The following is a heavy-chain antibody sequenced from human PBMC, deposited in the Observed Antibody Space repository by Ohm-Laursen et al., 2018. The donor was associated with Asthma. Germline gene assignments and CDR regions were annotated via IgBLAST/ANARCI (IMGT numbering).Heavy chain of an antibody. CDR3: AKGSLTNGNYYYNYGMDV. CDR1: GFTFSSYG. D-gene: IGHD1-26*01. J-gene: IGHJ6*02. Sequence: GSLRLSCAASGFTFSSYGMHWVRQAPGQGLEWVSAITGSGRYTYYADSVKGRFTLSRDNSKNTLYLQINSLRAEDTAVYYCAKGSLTNGNYYYNYGMDVWGQGTTVTVSS. V-gene: IGHV3-23*01. CDR2: ITGSGRYT.